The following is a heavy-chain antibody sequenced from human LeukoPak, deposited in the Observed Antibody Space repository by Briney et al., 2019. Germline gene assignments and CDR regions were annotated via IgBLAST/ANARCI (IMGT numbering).Heavy chain of an antibody. D-gene: IGHD3-10*01. CDR3: AKDRRGYGSGSYYFDY. V-gene: IGHV3-30*02. CDR2: IRYDGSNK. J-gene: IGHJ4*02. Sequence: GGSLRLSCAASGFTFSSYGMHWVRQAPGKGLEWVAFIRYDGSNKYYADSVKGRFTISRDNSKNTLYLQMSSLRAEDTAVYYCAKDRRGYGSGSYYFDYWGQGTLVTVSS. CDR1: GFTFSSYG.